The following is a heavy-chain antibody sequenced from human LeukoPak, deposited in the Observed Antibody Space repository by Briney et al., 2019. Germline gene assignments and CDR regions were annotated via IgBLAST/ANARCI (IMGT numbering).Heavy chain of an antibody. Sequence: PSETLSLTCTVSGGSISSYYWSWIRQPPGKGLEWIGYIYYSGSTNYNPSLKSRVTISVDTSKNQFSLKLSSVTAADTAVYYCARGRGSYDFWITYYMDVWGKGTTVTVSS. CDR3: ARGRGSYDFWITYYMDV. CDR2: IYYSGST. J-gene: IGHJ6*03. V-gene: IGHV4-59*01. CDR1: GGSISSYY. D-gene: IGHD3-3*01.